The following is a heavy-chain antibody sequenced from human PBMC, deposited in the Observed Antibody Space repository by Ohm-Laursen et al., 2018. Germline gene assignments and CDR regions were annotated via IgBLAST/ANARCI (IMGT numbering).Heavy chain of an antibody. D-gene: IGHD6-19*01. J-gene: IGHJ2*01. CDR2: IWYDGSNK. V-gene: IGHV3-33*08. Sequence: SLRLSCAASGFTVSYNFMSWVRQAPGKGLEWVAVIWYDGSNKYYADSVKGRFTISRDNSKNTLYLQMNSLRAEDTAVYYCARDSKEQWLDLYWYFDLWGRGTLVTVSS. CDR3: ARDSKEQWLDLYWYFDL. CDR1: GFTVSYNF.